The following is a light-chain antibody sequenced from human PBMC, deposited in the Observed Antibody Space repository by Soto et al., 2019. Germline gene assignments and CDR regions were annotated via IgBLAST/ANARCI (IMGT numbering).Light chain of an antibody. CDR1: QSVDSY. V-gene: IGKV3-11*01. CDR3: QHRSDWWT. CDR2: DAS. J-gene: IGKJ1*01. Sequence: EIVLTQSPATLSLSPGERATLSCRASQSVDSYLAWYQQKVGQAPRLLIYDASNRATGIPARFSGSGSGTDFTLTISRLEPEDFAVYYCQHRSDWWTFGQGTKVAIK.